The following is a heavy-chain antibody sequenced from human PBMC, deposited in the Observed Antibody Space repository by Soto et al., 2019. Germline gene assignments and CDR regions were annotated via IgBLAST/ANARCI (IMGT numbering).Heavy chain of an antibody. CDR2: ISGSGGST. CDR1: GFTFSSYA. D-gene: IGHD1-26*01. J-gene: IGHJ4*02. V-gene: IGHV3-23*01. Sequence: GGSLRLSCAASGFTFSSYAMSWVRQAPGKGLEWVSAISGSGGSTYYADSVKGRFTISRDNSKNTLYLQMNSLRAEDTAVYYCAKEGSFRLRQSRRVGTTKWGQGTLVTVSS. CDR3: AKEGSFRLRQSRRVGTTK.